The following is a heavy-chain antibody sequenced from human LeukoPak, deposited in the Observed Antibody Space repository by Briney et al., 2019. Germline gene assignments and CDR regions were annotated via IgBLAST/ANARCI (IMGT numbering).Heavy chain of an antibody. V-gene: IGHV1-24*01. CDR1: GYSLTDLS. CDR3: AKSHGDYGLLDY. CDR2: FDPEDGEQ. J-gene: IGHJ4*02. Sequence: GASVKDSCMFSGYSLTDLSLHWVRPAPGKGLEWMGGFDPEDGEQIYAHKFQGRLSMTEDTSKDTDYMEMRTLRSEDTALYYCAKSHGDYGLLDYWGQGTLVTFSS. D-gene: IGHD4-17*01.